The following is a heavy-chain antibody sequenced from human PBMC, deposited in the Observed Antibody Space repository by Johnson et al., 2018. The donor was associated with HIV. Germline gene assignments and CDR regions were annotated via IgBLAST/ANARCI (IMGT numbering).Heavy chain of an antibody. CDR1: GFTVSSNY. V-gene: IGHV3-53*01. Sequence: VQLVESGGGLIQPGGSLRLSCAASGFTVSSNYMNWVRQAPGKGLEWVSVIYSGGSTYYADSVKGRFTISRDNSKNTLYLQMNSLRAEDKAVYYCAREGYSGSPNGRGAVDIWGQGTMVTVSS. J-gene: IGHJ3*02. D-gene: IGHD1-26*01. CDR3: AREGYSGSPNGRGAVDI. CDR2: IYSGGST.